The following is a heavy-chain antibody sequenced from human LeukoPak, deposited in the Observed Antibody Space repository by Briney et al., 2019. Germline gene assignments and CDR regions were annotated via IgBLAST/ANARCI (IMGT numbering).Heavy chain of an antibody. CDR2: ISGSGGNT. CDR1: GFTFSIYA. D-gene: IGHD2-21*01. J-gene: IGHJ4*02. CDR3: ATEKGDSPDY. Sequence: GGSLRLSCAVSGFTFSIYAMAWVRQAPGKGLEWVSGISGSGGNTYYADSVKGRFTISRDNSKNTLYLQMNSLRAEDTAVYYCATEKGDSPDYWGQGTLVTVSS. V-gene: IGHV3-23*01.